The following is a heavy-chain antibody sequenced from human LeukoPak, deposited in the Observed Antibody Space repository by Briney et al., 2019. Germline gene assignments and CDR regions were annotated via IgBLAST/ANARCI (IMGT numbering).Heavy chain of an antibody. CDR3: ARTSGGWPYNWFDP. D-gene: IGHD6-19*01. V-gene: IGHV1-69*13. J-gene: IGHJ5*02. CDR1: GGTFSSYA. CDR2: IIPIFGTA. Sequence: SVKVSCTASGGTFSSYAISWVRQAPGQGLEWMGGIIPIFGTANYAQKFQGRVTITADESTSTAYMELGSLRSEDTAVYYCARTSGGWPYNWFDPWGQGTLVTVSS.